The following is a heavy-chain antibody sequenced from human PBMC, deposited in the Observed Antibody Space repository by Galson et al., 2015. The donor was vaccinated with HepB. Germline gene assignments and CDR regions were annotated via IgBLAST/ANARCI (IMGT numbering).Heavy chain of an antibody. CDR3: AKRSGGSGSYYSDY. Sequence: SLRLSCAASGFTFSSYAMSWVRQAPGKGLEWVSAISGSGGSTYYADSVKGRFTISRDNSKNTLYLQMNSLRAEDTAVYYCAKRSGGSGSYYSDYWGQGTLVTVSS. J-gene: IGHJ4*02. D-gene: IGHD3-10*01. V-gene: IGHV3-23*01. CDR2: ISGSGGST. CDR1: GFTFSSYA.